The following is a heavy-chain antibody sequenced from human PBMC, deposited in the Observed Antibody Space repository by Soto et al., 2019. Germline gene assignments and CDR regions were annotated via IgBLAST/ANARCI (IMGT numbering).Heavy chain of an antibody. CDR2: IRSKANSYAT. V-gene: IGHV3-73*01. CDR1: GFTFSGSA. J-gene: IGHJ6*02. CDR3: TRLPNLRGYSGYDLGYYYYYGMDV. Sequence: GGSLRLSCAASGFTFSGSAMHWVRQASGKGLEWVGRIRSKANSYATAYAASVKGRFTISRDDSKNTAYLQMNSLKTEDTAVYYCTRLPNLRGYSGYDLGYYYYYGMDVWGQGTTVTVS. D-gene: IGHD5-12*01.